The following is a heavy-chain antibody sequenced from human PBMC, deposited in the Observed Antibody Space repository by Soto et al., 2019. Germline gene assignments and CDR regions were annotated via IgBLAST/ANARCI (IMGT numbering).Heavy chain of an antibody. D-gene: IGHD3-3*02. V-gene: IGHV1-69*14. CDR3: ASDKSRQQLGGNYYYIMDV. Sequence: QVQLVQSGAEVKKPGSSVKVSCKTSGGTFRTSAISWVRQAPGQGLEWMGGIMPVFPTPDYAQKFQGRVTITVDKSTSKAYMELSSLRYADTAVYYCASDKSRQQLGGNYYYIMDVWGQGTTVTVSS. CDR1: GGTFRTSA. J-gene: IGHJ6*01. CDR2: IMPVFPTP.